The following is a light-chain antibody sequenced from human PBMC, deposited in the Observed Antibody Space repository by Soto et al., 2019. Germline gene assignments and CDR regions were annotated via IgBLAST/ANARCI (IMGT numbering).Light chain of an antibody. Sequence: EIMLTQSPVTLSLIPGARATLSCRAIQSVSSSYLAWYQQKPGQAPRLLIYGASSRATGIPDRFSGSGSGTDFTLTISSLEAEDFAVYYCQQYGSSPPITFGQGTRLEIK. V-gene: IGKV3-20*01. CDR2: GAS. CDR3: QQYGSSPPIT. CDR1: QSVSSSY. J-gene: IGKJ5*01.